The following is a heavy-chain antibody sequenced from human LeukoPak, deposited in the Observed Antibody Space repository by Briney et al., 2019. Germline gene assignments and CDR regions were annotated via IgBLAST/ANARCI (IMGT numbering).Heavy chain of an antibody. D-gene: IGHD5-24*01. J-gene: IGHJ4*02. CDR3: ARVRDGFSVNYFDY. Sequence: GGSLRLSCAASGFTFSKYNMNCVRQAPGKGLEWVSYISSTSTTVYYADSVKGRFTVSRDNAKNSLYLQMNSLRDEDTAIFYCARVRDGFSVNYFDYWGQGTLVTVSS. CDR2: ISSTSTTV. CDR1: GFTFSKYN. V-gene: IGHV3-48*02.